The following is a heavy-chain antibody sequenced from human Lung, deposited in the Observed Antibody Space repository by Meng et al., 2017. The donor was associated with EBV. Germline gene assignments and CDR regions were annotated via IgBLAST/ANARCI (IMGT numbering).Heavy chain of an antibody. CDR1: GFTVSSNY. V-gene: IGHV3-11*01. D-gene: IGHD3-3*01. CDR2: ISSSGSTI. J-gene: IGHJ4*02. Sequence: VQLVESGGGLIQPGESLRLSCGASGFTVSSNYMSWIRQAPGKGLEWVSYISSSGSTIYYADSVKGRFTISRDNAKNSLYLQMNSLRAEDTAVYYCARAGYYDFWDPGYWGQGTLVTVSS. CDR3: ARAGYYDFWDPGY.